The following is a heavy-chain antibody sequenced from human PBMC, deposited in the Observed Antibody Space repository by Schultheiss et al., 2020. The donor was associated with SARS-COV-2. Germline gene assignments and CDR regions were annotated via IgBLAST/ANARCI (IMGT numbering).Heavy chain of an antibody. V-gene: IGHV4-59*06. Sequence: SQTLSLTCTVSGGSISSYYWSWIRQPAGKGLEWIGYIYYSGSTYYNPSLKSRVTISVDTSKNQFSLKLSSVTAADTAVYYCARGTGGGMDVWGQGTTVTVSS. CDR3: ARGTGGGMDV. J-gene: IGHJ6*02. CDR2: IYYSGST. CDR1: GGSISSYY. D-gene: IGHD3-16*01.